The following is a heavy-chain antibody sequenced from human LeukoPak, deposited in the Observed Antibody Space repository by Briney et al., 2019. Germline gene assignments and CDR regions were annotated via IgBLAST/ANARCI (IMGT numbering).Heavy chain of an antibody. V-gene: IGHV1-24*01. J-gene: IGHJ3*02. CDR1: GFTFDDYA. Sequence: AGGSLRLSCAASGFTFDDYAMHWVRQAPGKGLEWMGGFDPEDGETIYAQKFQGRVTMTEDTSTDTAYMELSSLRSEDTAVYYCVLRDYDFWSGPLLTEAFDIWGQGTMVTVSS. D-gene: IGHD3-3*01. CDR3: VLRDYDFWSGPLLTEAFDI. CDR2: FDPEDGET.